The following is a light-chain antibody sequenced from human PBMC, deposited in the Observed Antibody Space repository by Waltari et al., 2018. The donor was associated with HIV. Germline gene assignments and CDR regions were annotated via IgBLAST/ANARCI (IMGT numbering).Light chain of an antibody. J-gene: IGLJ3*02. CDR3: CSYAGSYTFGV. CDR1: SSDVGGYNY. V-gene: IGLV2-11*01. CDR2: DIS. Sequence: QSALTQPRSVSGSPGQSVTISCPGTSSDVGGYNYCSWYQQHPGKAPKLMIYDISKRPSGVPDRFSGSKSGNTASLTISGLQAEDEADYYCCSYAGSYTFGVFGGGTKLTVL.